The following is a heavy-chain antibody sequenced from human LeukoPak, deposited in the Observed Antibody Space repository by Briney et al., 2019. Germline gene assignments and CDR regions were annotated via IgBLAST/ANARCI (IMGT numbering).Heavy chain of an antibody. CDR3: ARACSGGSCYSYTFDY. CDR2: IYYSGST. D-gene: IGHD2-15*01. V-gene: IGHV4-61*01. J-gene: IGHJ4*02. Sequence: SETLSLTCTVSGGSVSSGSYYWSWIRQPPGKGLEWIGYIYYSGSTNYNPSLKSQVTISVDTSKNQFPLKLSSVTAADTAVYYCARACSGGSCYSYTFDYWGQGTLVTVSS. CDR1: GGSVSSGSYY.